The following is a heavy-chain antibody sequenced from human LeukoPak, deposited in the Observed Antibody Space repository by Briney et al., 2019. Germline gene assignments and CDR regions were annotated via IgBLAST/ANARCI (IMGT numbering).Heavy chain of an antibody. CDR2: IIPIFGTA. CDR1: GGTFSSYA. V-gene: IGHV1-69*06. Sequence: SVKVSCKASGGTFSSYAISWVRQAPGQGLEWMGGIIPIFGTANYAQKFQGRVTITADKSTSTAYMELSSLRSEDTAVYYCATNSGSYLFAAFDIWGQGTMVTVSS. CDR3: ATNSGSYLFAAFDI. D-gene: IGHD1-26*01. J-gene: IGHJ3*02.